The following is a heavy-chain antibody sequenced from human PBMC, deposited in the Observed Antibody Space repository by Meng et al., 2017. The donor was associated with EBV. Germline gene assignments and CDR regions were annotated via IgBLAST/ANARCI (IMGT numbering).Heavy chain of an antibody. CDR3: ARAEIAAAGRLDY. J-gene: IGHJ4*02. CDR2: IIPIFGTA. D-gene: IGHD6-13*01. CDR1: GGTFSSYA. Sequence: VQLVDCVDDAEASVSSVKVSCKASGGTFSSYAISWVRQAPGQGLEWMGGIIPIFGTANYAQKFQGRVTITADKSTSTAYMELSSLRSEDTAVYYCARAEIAAAGRLDYWGQGTLVTVSS. V-gene: IGHV1-69*06.